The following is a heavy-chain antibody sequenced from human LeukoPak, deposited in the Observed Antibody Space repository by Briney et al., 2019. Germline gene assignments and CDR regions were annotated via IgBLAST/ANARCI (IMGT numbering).Heavy chain of an antibody. J-gene: IGHJ4*02. V-gene: IGHV3-11*04. CDR1: GFTFSDYY. CDR2: ISSSGSTI. D-gene: IGHD7-27*01. CDR3: ARDYVWGSSESDY. Sequence: GGSLRLSCAASGFTFSDYYMSWIRQVPGKGLEWVSYISSSGSTIYYADSVKGRFTISRDNAKNSLYLQMNSLRVEDTAIYYCARDYVWGSSESDYWGQGTLVTVSS.